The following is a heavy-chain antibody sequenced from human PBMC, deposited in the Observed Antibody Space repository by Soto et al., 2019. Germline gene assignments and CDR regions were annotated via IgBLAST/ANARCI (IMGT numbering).Heavy chain of an antibody. Sequence: PSETLSLTCTVSGGSVSSGSYYWSWIRQPPGKGLEGIGYTYYSGSTNYNPSLKSRVTISVDTSKNQFSLKLSSVTAADTAVYYCARDVIVVVPAAQNYYDMDVWGQGTTVTVSS. J-gene: IGHJ6*02. CDR3: ARDVIVVVPAAQNYYDMDV. CDR2: TYYSGST. CDR1: GGSVSSGSYY. D-gene: IGHD2-2*01. V-gene: IGHV4-61*01.